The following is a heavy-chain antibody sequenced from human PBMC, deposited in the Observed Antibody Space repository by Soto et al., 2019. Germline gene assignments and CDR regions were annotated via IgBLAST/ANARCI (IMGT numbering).Heavy chain of an antibody. D-gene: IGHD6-19*01. Sequence: PSETLSLTCTVSGGSFSGYYWSWIRQPPGKGLEWIGEINHSGSTNYNPSLKSRVTISVDTSKNQFSLKLSSVTAADTAVYYCARGAGRPYPVFDYWGQGTLVTVSS. CDR1: GGSFSGYY. CDR2: INHSGST. CDR3: ARGAGRPYPVFDY. J-gene: IGHJ4*02. V-gene: IGHV4-34*01.